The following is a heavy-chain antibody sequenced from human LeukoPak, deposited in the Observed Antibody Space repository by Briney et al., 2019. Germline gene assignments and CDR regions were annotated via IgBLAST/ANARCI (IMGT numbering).Heavy chain of an antibody. CDR3: AREMGWNYGDY. D-gene: IGHD1-7*01. CDR1: GFTVSSNF. J-gene: IGHJ4*02. CDR2: IKKDGSEK. Sequence: GGSLRLSCAASGFTVSSNFMSWVRQAPGKGLEWVANIKKDGSEKYYVDSVRGRFTISRDNAKNSLYLQMNSLRAEDTAVYYCAREMGWNYGDYWGQGTLVTVSS. V-gene: IGHV3-7*05.